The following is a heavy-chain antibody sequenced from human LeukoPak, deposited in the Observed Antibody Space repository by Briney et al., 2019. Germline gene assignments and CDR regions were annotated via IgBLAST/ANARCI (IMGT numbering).Heavy chain of an antibody. CDR2: TYYRSKWSS. CDR3: ARASYRAFHI. D-gene: IGHD4-11*01. Sequence: SQTLSLTCAISGDSVSSSDATWNWIRQSPSRGLEWLGRTYYRSKWSSDYAPSVRSRITINSDTAKNQFSLQLNSVTPEDTAVYYCARASYRAFHIWGQGTVVTVSS. V-gene: IGHV6-1*01. J-gene: IGHJ3*02. CDR1: GDSVSSSDAT.